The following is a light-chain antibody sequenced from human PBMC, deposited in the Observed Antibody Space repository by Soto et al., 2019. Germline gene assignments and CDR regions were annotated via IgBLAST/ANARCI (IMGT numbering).Light chain of an antibody. V-gene: IGKV1-5*03. J-gene: IGKJ2*01. CDR2: KAS. Sequence: DIQMTQSPSTLSPSVGDRVTITCRASQGISRWLAWYQQKPGKAPKLLIYKASSLESGVPSRFSGGGSGTEFTLTISSLQPDDFATYYCQQYNSSSYTFGQGTKLEIK. CDR3: QQYNSSSYT. CDR1: QGISRW.